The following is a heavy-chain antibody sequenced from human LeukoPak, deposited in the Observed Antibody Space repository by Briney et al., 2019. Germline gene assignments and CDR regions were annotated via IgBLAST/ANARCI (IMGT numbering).Heavy chain of an antibody. J-gene: IGHJ4*02. CDR1: GGTFSSYA. Sequence: GASVKVSCKASGGTFSSYAISWLRQTPGQGLEWMGRIIPILSIANYAQKFQGRVTITADKSTSTAYMELSSLRSEDTAVYYCARADTAMAFDYWGQGTLVTVSS. CDR2: IIPILSIA. V-gene: IGHV1-69*04. CDR3: ARADTAMAFDY. D-gene: IGHD5-18*01.